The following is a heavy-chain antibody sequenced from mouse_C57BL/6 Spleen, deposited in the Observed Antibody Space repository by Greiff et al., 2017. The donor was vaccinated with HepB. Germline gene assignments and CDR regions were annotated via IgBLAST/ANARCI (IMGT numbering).Heavy chain of an antibody. J-gene: IGHJ2*01. V-gene: IGHV1-75*01. CDR3: ARVGYSNYELFFDY. CDR2: IFPGSGST. Sequence: LVESGPELVKPGASVKISCKASGYTFTDYYINWVKQRPGQGLEWIGWIFPGSGSTYYNEKFKGKATLTVDKSSSTAYMLLSSLTSEDSAVYFCARVGYSNYELFFDYWGQGTTLTVSS. CDR1: GYTFTDYY. D-gene: IGHD2-5*01.